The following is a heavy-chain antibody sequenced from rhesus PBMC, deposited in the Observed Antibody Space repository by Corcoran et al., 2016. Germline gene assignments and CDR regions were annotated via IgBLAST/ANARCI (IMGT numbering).Heavy chain of an antibody. CDR3: AKEPEYTNWGYYFDY. J-gene: IGHJ4*01. CDR1: GFTFSNYW. V-gene: IGHV3S42*01. CDR2: INSGGGSN. D-gene: IGHD4-23*01. Sequence: EVQLVESGGGLAKPGGSLRLSCAASGFTFSNYWMNWVRQTPGKGLEWISAINSGGGSNNYADSVKGRVNISRDNSKNTLSLQMNILRAEDTAVDYWAKEPEYTNWGYYFDYWGQGVLVTVSS.